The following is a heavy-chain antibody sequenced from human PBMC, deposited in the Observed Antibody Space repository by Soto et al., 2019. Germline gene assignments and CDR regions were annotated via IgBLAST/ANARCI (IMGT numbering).Heavy chain of an antibody. Sequence: PGGSLRLSCAASGFTFSSYSMNWVRQAPGKGPEWVSSISSSSSYIYYADSVKGRFTISRDNAKNSLYLQMNSLRAEDTAVYYCARDLWDFWSGYHNWFDPWGQGILVTVSS. CDR2: ISSSSSYI. CDR1: GFTFSSYS. D-gene: IGHD3-3*01. CDR3: ARDLWDFWSGYHNWFDP. V-gene: IGHV3-21*01. J-gene: IGHJ5*02.